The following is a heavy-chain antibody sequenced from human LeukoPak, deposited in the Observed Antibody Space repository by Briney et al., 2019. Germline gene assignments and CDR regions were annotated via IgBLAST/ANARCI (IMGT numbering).Heavy chain of an antibody. V-gene: IGHV4-38-2*02. D-gene: IGHD3-9*01. CDR1: GYSISSGYY. CDR3: ARDGRYFDWLIVGYDI. CDR2: IYHSGST. Sequence: KPSETLSLTCAVSGYSISSGYYWGWIRQPPGKGLEWIGSIYHSGSTYYNPSLKSRVTISVDTPKNQFSLKLSSVTAADTAVYYCARDGRYFDWLIVGYDIWGQGTMVTVSS. J-gene: IGHJ3*02.